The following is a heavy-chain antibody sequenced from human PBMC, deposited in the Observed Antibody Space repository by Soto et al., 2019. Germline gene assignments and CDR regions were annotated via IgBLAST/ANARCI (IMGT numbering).Heavy chain of an antibody. J-gene: IGHJ4*02. Sequence: SVKVSCKASGGTFNTYTFSWVRQAPGQGLEWMGSILPIMGSVNYAHDFRGRLSITADPSTTTAYMELTSLTSHDTAIYYCARIPRYSYPTSDPLDNWGQGTLVTVSA. CDR1: GGTFNTYT. CDR3: ARIPRYSYPTSDPLDN. CDR2: ILPIMGSV. V-gene: IGHV1-69*08. D-gene: IGHD2-15*01.